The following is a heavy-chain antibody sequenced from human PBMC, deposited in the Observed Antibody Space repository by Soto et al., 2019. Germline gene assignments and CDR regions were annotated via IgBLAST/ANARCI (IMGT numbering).Heavy chain of an antibody. J-gene: IGHJ4*02. D-gene: IGHD5-18*01. Sequence: GVSLRLSCAAAGFSFSGYWIHLVRQAPGKGLVWVSRIKTDGSSTDYADSVKGRFTISRDNAKNTLYLQMNSLSAEDTAVYYCAKREGNTYGLFHWGQGTLVTVSS. V-gene: IGHV3-74*01. CDR2: IKTDGSST. CDR1: GFSFSGYW. CDR3: AKREGNTYGLFH.